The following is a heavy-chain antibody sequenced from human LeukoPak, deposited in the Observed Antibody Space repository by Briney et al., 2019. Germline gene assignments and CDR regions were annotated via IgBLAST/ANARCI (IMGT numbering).Heavy chain of an antibody. J-gene: IGHJ4*02. D-gene: IGHD5-24*01. V-gene: IGHV3-53*01. Sequence: GGSLRLSCAASGFTVSSNYMSWVRQAPGKGLEWVSVIYSGGSTYYADSVKGRFTISRDNSKNTLYLQMNSLRAEDTAVYYCARDDRDGYNWGYFDYWGQGTLVSVSS. CDR3: ARDDRDGYNWGYFDY. CDR2: IYSGGST. CDR1: GFTVSSNY.